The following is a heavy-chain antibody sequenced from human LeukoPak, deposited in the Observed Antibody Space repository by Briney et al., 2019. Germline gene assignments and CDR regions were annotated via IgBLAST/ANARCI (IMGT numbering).Heavy chain of an antibody. CDR3: AKSRIAGADDAFDM. J-gene: IGHJ3*02. V-gene: IGHV3-23*01. D-gene: IGHD6-13*01. Sequence: GGSLRLSCAASGFTFSGYAMTWVRQAPGKGLEWVSAISGSGVTTHYADSVKGRFTISRDNSQNTLYLQISSLRAEDTAVYFCAKSRIAGADDAFDMWGQGTMVT. CDR2: ISGSGVTT. CDR1: GFTFSGYA.